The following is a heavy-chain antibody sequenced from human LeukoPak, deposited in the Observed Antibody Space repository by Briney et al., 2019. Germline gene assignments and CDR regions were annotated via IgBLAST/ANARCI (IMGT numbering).Heavy chain of an antibody. CDR2: MNPNSGNT. CDR1: GYTFTSYD. CDR3: ARGRTSMVRGVITPFGY. V-gene: IGHV1-8*03. Sequence: GASVKVSCKASGYTFTSYDINWVRQATGQGLEWMGWMNPNSGNTGYAQKFQGRVTITRNTSISTAYMELSSLRSEDTAVYYCARGRTSMVRGVITPFGYWGQGTLVTVSS. D-gene: IGHD3-10*01. J-gene: IGHJ4*02.